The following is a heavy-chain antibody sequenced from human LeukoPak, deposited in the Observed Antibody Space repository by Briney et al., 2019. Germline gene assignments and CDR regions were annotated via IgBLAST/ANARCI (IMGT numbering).Heavy chain of an antibody. D-gene: IGHD5-12*01. CDR1: GGTFSSYA. Sequence: GASVKVSCKASGGTFSSYAISWVRQAPGQGLEWMGGIIPIFDTANYAQKFQDRVRITADESTSTAYMELSSLRSEDTAVYYCAREPIVATQPNFDYWGQGTLVTVSS. V-gene: IGHV1-69*13. CDR3: AREPIVATQPNFDY. CDR2: IIPIFDTA. J-gene: IGHJ4*02.